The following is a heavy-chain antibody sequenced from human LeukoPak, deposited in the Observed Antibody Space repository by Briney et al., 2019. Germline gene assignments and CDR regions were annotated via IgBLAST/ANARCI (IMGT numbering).Heavy chain of an antibody. CDR1: GYTFTGYY. V-gene: IGHV1-2*02. D-gene: IGHD6-19*01. Sequence: ASVKVSCKASGYTFTGYYMHWVRQAPGQGLEWMGWINPNSGGTNYAQKLQGRVTMTTDTSTSTAYMELRSLRSDDTAVYYCARMGKGIAVAGSGMDVWGQGTTVTISS. J-gene: IGHJ6*02. CDR3: ARMGKGIAVAGSGMDV. CDR2: INPNSGGT.